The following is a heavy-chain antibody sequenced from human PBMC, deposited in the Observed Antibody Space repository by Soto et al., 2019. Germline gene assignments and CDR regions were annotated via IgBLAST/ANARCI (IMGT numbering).Heavy chain of an antibody. V-gene: IGHV3-30*18. CDR2: ISYDGSNK. CDR1: GFTFSSYG. J-gene: IGHJ3*02. D-gene: IGHD2-8*01. Sequence: GGSLRLSCAASGFTFSSYGMHWVRQAPGKGLEWVAVISYDGSNKYYADSVKGRFTISRDNSKNTLYLQMNSLRAEDTAVYYCAKEADIVLMVYAIGGAFDIWGQGTMVTVSS. CDR3: AKEADIVLMVYAIGGAFDI.